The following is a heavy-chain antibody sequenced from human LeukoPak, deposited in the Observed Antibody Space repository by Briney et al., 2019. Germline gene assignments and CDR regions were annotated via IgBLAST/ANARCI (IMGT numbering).Heavy chain of an antibody. V-gene: IGHV1-2*02. D-gene: IGHD5-24*01. J-gene: IGHJ6*03. CDR3: ARDARWLQSAYYYYMDV. CDR2: INPNSGGT. Sequence: GASVKVSCTASGYTFTGYYMHWVRQAPGQGLEWMGWINPNSGGTNYAQKFQGRVTMTRDTSISTAYMELSRLRSDDTAVYYCARDARWLQSAYYYYMDVWGKGTTVTVSS. CDR1: GYTFTGYY.